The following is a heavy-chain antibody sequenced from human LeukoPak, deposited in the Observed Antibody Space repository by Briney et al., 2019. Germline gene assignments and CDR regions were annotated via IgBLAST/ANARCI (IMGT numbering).Heavy chain of an antibody. V-gene: IGHV1-8*01. CDR2: MNPYSGNT. Sequence: ASVTVSCKASGYTFTSYDINWVRQAPGQGLEWMGWMNPYSGNTGYAQKFQGRVTMTRNTSISTAYMELSSLRSEDTAVYYCARGFSDCSSTSCYGGLGYYYYYMDVWGKGTTVTVSS. J-gene: IGHJ6*03. CDR3: ARGFSDCSSTSCYGGLGYYYYYMDV. D-gene: IGHD2-2*01. CDR1: GYTFTSYD.